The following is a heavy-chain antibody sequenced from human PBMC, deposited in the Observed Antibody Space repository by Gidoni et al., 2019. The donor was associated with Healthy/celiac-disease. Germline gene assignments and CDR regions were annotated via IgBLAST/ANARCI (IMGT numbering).Heavy chain of an antibody. D-gene: IGHD3-9*01. CDR3: TRSEGVTGYYLPHPYYYYGMDV. Sequence: SYATAYAASVKGRFTISRDDSKNTAYLQMNSLKTEDTAVYYCTRSEGVTGYYLPHPYYYYGMDVWGQGTTVTVSS. CDR2: SYAT. V-gene: IGHV3-73*01. J-gene: IGHJ6*02.